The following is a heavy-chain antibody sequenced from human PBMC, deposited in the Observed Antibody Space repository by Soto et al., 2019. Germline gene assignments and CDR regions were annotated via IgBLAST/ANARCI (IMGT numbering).Heavy chain of an antibody. CDR3: AREYYDILTGRTEFDY. D-gene: IGHD3-9*01. CDR1: GFTVSSNY. CDR2: IYSGGST. Sequence: GGSLRLSCAASGFTVSSNYMSWVRQAPGKGLEWVSVIYSGGSTYYADSVKGRFTISRDNSKNTLYLQMNSLRAEDTAVYYCAREYYDILTGRTEFDYWGQGTLVTVSS. V-gene: IGHV3-53*01. J-gene: IGHJ4*02.